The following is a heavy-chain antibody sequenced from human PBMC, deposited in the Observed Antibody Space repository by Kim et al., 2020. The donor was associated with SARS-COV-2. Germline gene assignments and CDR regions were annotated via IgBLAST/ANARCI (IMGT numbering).Heavy chain of an antibody. D-gene: IGHD5-18*01. V-gene: IGHV5-51*01. CDR3: ARHHTDEIDKTRGYSYGYHIDY. CDR1: GYSFTSYW. CDR2: IYPGDSDT. J-gene: IGHJ4*02. Sequence: GESLKISCKGSGYSFTSYWIGWVRQMPGKGLEWMGIIYPGDSDTRYSPSFQGQVTISADKSISTAYLQWSSLKASDTAMYYCARHHTDEIDKTRGYSYGYHIDYWGQGTLVTVSS.